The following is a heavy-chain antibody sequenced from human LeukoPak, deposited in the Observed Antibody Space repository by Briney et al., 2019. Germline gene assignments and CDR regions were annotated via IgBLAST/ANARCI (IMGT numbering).Heavy chain of an antibody. CDR1: GYSISSGYY. D-gene: IGHD3-10*01. Sequence: PSETLSLTCTVSGYSISSGYYWGWIRQPPGKGLEWIGSIYYNGSTYYNPSLKSRVTISVDTSKNQFSLKLSSVTAADTAVYYCASYGSGSYYYYYYMDVWGKGTTVTISS. CDR2: IYYNGST. V-gene: IGHV4-38-2*02. CDR3: ASYGSGSYYYYYYMDV. J-gene: IGHJ6*03.